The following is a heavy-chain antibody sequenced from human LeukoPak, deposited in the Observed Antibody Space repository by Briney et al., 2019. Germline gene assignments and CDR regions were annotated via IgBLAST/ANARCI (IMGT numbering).Heavy chain of an antibody. D-gene: IGHD2-15*01. CDR1: GFTFSTYV. Sequence: GGSLRLSCSASGFTFSTYVMRWVRQAPGKGLEYVSGIRNNGRSTYYADSVKGRFTISRDNCKNTLYLQMSSLRVENTAVYYCVRDRPLDHWGQGTLVTVSS. CDR3: VRDRPLDH. CDR2: IRNNGRST. V-gene: IGHV3-64D*08. J-gene: IGHJ4*02.